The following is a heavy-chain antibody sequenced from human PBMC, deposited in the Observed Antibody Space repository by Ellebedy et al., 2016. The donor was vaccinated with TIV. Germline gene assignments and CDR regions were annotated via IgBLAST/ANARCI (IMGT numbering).Heavy chain of an antibody. J-gene: IGHJ3*01. CDR2: ITESGGNT. D-gene: IGHD4-23*01. Sequence: PGGSLRLSCAASGFSFSRYAMSWVRQAPGKGLAWVSSITESGGNTYYADSVKGRFTISRDNSKDTLFLQMTSLRAEDTAIYYCARDPVGVGPAFDVWGQGTMVTVSS. CDR1: GFSFSRYA. CDR3: ARDPVGVGPAFDV. V-gene: IGHV3-23*01.